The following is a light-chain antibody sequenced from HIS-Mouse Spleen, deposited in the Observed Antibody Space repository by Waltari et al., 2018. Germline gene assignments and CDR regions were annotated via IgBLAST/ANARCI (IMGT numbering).Light chain of an antibody. J-gene: IGKJ5*01. Sequence: DIVMTPSPLSLPVTPGEPASISCRSSQSLLHSNGYNYLDWYLQKPGQSPQLLIYLGSNRASGVPDRFSGSGSGTDFTLKISRVEAEDVGVYYCMQALQTPITFGQGTRLEIK. CDR2: LGS. V-gene: IGKV2-28*01. CDR3: MQALQTPIT. CDR1: QSLLHSNGYNY.